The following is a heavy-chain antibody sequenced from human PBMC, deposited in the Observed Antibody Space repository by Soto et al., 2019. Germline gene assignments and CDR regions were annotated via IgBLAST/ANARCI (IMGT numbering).Heavy chain of an antibody. V-gene: IGHV4-30-4*01. CDR3: ARGLIAAAGSDGCDY. CDR2: IYYSGST. D-gene: IGHD6-13*01. CDR1: GGSISSGDYY. Sequence: QVQLQESGPGLVKPSQTLSLTCTVSGGSISSGDYYWSWIRQPPGKGLEWIGYIYYSGSTYYNPSRKSRVTISVDTSKNQFSLKLSSVTAADTAVYYCARGLIAAAGSDGCDYWGQGTLVTVSS. J-gene: IGHJ4*02.